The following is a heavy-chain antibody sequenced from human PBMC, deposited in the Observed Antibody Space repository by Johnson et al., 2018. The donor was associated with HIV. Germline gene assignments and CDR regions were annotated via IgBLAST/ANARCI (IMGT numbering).Heavy chain of an antibody. Sequence: QMQLVESGGGVVQPGRSLRLSCGGSGFTFRNYDLHWVRQAPGKGLEWVAVILYDGTKNYYPDSEKGRFTMSRDNSNNTVYLQMNSLRVEDTAVYYCARACSGGTCYRNRWAFDIWGQGTMVTVSS. CDR1: GFTFRNYD. J-gene: IGHJ3*02. V-gene: IGHV3-30-3*01. CDR3: ARACSGGTCYRNRWAFDI. D-gene: IGHD2-15*01. CDR2: ILYDGTKN.